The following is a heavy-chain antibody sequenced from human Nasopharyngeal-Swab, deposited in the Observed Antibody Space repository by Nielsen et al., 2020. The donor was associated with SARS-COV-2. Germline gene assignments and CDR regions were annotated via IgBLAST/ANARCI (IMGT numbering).Heavy chain of an antibody. J-gene: IGHJ6*03. D-gene: IGHD5-18*01. Sequence: ETLSLTCAVYGGSFSGYYWSWIRQPPGKGLEWIGEINHSGRTNYNPSLKSRVTISVDTSKNQFSLKLSSVTAADTAVYYCARTRYSYGFFTTGRGGYMDVWGKGTTVTVSS. V-gene: IGHV4-34*01. CDR3: ARTRYSYGFFTTGRGGYMDV. CDR2: INHSGRT. CDR1: GGSFSGYY.